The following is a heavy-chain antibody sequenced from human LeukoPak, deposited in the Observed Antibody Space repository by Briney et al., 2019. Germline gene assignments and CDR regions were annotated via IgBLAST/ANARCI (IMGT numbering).Heavy chain of an antibody. V-gene: IGHV1-69*13. CDR2: IIPIFGTA. CDR1: GGTYSSYA. J-gene: IGHJ4*02. CDR3: ARDLRDGYNYHFFDY. D-gene: IGHD5-24*01. Sequence: SVKVSCKASGGTYSSYAISWVRQAPGQGLEWMGGIIPIFGTANYAQKFQGRVTITADESTSTAYMELSSLRSEDTAVYYCARDLRDGYNYHFFDYWGQGTLVTVSS.